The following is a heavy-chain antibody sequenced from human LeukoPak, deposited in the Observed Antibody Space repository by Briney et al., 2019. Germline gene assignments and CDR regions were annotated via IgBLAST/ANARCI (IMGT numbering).Heavy chain of an antibody. CDR3: AKEGRFFQHPDYFDY. D-gene: IGHD3-3*01. J-gene: IGHJ4*02. Sequence: GGSLRLSCAASGFTFSSYSMNWVRQAPGKGLEWISYISSSSSTMYDADSVKGRFTISRDNAKNALYLQMNSLRAEDTAVYYCAKEGRFFQHPDYFDYWGQGTLVTVSS. V-gene: IGHV3-48*04. CDR2: ISSSSSTM. CDR1: GFTFSSYS.